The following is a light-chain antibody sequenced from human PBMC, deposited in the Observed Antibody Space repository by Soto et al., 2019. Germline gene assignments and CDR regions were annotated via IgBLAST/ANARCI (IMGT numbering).Light chain of an antibody. CDR2: VAS. V-gene: IGKV1-12*01. CDR1: QDIGNW. J-gene: IGKJ3*01. CDR3: QQADSFPFT. Sequence: DIQLTQSPSSVSASVGDRVTITCRASQDIGNWLAWYQQKPGKAPKLLIYVASNLQSGVPSRFSGAGSWTDFNLTITSLQPEDFATYHCQQADSFPFTFGPGTKVDFK.